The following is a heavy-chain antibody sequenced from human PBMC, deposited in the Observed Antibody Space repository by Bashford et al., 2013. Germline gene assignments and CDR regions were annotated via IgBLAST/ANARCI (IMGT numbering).Heavy chain of an antibody. CDR3: ASSPYSSGWYSDYYYYYMDV. Sequence: SVKVSCKASGGTFSSYAISWVRQAPGQGLEWMGGIIPIFGTANYAQKFQGRVTITADESTSTAYMELSSLRSEDTAVYYCASSPYSSGWYSDYYYYYMDVWGKGTTVNRLL. J-gene: IGHJ6*03. CDR1: GGTFSSYA. V-gene: IGHV1-69*13. D-gene: IGHD6-19*01. CDR2: IIPIFGTA.